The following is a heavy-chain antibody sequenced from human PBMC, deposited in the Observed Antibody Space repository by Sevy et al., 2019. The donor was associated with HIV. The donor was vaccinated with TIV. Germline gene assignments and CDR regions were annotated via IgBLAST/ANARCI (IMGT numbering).Heavy chain of an antibody. V-gene: IGHV3-53*01. CDR1: GFTVSRNY. Sequence: GGSLRLSCAASGFTVSRNYMSWVRQAPRKGLEWVSVIYSGGSTYYEDSVKGRFTISRDNSKNTLYLQMNSLRAEDTAVYYCARERIVGATWGGFDYWGQGTLVTVSS. CDR3: ARERIVGATWGGFDY. J-gene: IGHJ4*02. CDR2: IYSGGST. D-gene: IGHD1-26*01.